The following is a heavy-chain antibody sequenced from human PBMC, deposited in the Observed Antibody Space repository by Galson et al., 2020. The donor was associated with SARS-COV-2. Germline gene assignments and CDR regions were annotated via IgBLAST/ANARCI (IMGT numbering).Heavy chain of an antibody. CDR3: ARDYYDSSGYYYVLDY. V-gene: IGHV4-31*03. CDR1: GGSISSGGYY. Sequence: SETLSLTCTVSGGSISSGGYYWSWIRQHPGKGLEWIGYIYYSGSTYYNPSLKSRVTISVDTSKNQFSLKLSSVTAADTAVYYCARDYYDSSGYYYVLDYWGQGTLVTVSS. CDR2: IYYSGST. J-gene: IGHJ4*02. D-gene: IGHD3-22*01.